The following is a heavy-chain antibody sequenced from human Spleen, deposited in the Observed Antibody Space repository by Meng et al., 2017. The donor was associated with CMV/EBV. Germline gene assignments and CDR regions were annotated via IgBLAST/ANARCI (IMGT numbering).Heavy chain of an antibody. Sequence: GGSLRLSCEVSGLTFSSYWMAWARQFPGKELKWVANISPDGSVTYYVDSVTGRFTISRDNTKASFYLQMTSLRAEDTAVYYCLTETSLKGFDYWGQGSLVTVSS. CDR3: LTETSLKGFDY. CDR1: GLTFSSYW. CDR2: ISPDGSVT. V-gene: IGHV3-7*01. J-gene: IGHJ4*02. D-gene: IGHD1-14*01.